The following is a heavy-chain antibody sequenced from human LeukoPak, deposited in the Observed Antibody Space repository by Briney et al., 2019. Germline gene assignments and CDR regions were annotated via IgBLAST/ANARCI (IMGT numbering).Heavy chain of an antibody. J-gene: IGHJ4*02. CDR2: IYTRGSI. CDR1: GGSISSGSYY. Sequence: SQTLSLTCTVSGGSISSGSYYWSWIRQPAGKGLEWIGRIYTRGSINYNPSLKSRVTISIDTSKNQFSLKLSSVTAADTAVYYCARVYSSWYLDYWGQGTLVTVSS. CDR3: ARVYSSWYLDY. V-gene: IGHV4-61*02. D-gene: IGHD6-6*01.